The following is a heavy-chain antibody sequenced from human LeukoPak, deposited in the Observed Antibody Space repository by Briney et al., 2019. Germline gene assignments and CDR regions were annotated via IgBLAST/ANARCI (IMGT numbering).Heavy chain of an antibody. D-gene: IGHD4-11*01. CDR1: GFTFPNYV. V-gene: IGHV3-23*01. CDR3: ANEYSKGDV. CDR2: ISGSGGNT. J-gene: IGHJ3*01. Sequence: PGGSLRLSCAASGFTFPNYVMSWARQAPGKGLEWVSGISGSGGNTYYADSVKGRFTISRDNSKNTLYLQMNSLRAEDAAVYYCANEYSKGDVWGQGTMVTVSS.